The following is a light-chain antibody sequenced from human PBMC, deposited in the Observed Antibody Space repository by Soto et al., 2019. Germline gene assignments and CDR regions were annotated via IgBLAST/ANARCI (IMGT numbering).Light chain of an antibody. CDR3: QQYNNWPPFT. CDR1: QSVSSN. Sequence: EIVMTQSPATLSVSPGERATLSCRASQSVSSNLAWYQQQPGQAPMLLLYGASTRATAIPARVSGSGSGTEFTLSSSSLQSEDAAVYYCQQYNNWPPFTFGPGTKVDIK. V-gene: IGKV3-15*01. J-gene: IGKJ3*01. CDR2: GAS.